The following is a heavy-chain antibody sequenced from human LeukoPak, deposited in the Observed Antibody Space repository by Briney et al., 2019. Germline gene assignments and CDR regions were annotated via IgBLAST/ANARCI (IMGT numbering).Heavy chain of an antibody. V-gene: IGHV3-23*01. Sequence: GGALRLSCAASGFTFSGYAMNWGRQAPEKGLQWISILSDNGANTWYADSVKGRFTISRDNSKNTLYLHMNSLRAEDTAIYYCAKGTLGSCIGPRCYPLDSWGQGTLVTVSS. J-gene: IGHJ4*02. CDR3: AKGTLGSCIGPRCYPLDS. CDR2: LSDNGANT. D-gene: IGHD2-15*01. CDR1: GFTFSGYA.